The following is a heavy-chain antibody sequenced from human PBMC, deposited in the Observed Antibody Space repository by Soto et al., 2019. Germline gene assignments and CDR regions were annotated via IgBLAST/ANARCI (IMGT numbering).Heavy chain of an antibody. J-gene: IGHJ6*02. CDR3: AAVKVAEFVPRARSLYGMDD. CDR1: GGTFSRYT. CDR2: IIPMFGTV. V-gene: IGHV1-69*18. Sequence: QVQLVQSGAGVKKPGSSVKVSCKASGGTFSRYTITWVRQAPGQGLEWMGRIIPMFGTVSYAQKFQGRVTITADEATSIAYMEEAAMRSEDPEVYYRAAVKVAEFVPRARSLYGMDDWGQGTMVTVSS. D-gene: IGHD2-2*01.